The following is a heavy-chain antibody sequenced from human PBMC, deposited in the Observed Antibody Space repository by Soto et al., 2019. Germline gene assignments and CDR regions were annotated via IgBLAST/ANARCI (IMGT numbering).Heavy chain of an antibody. CDR1: GGSISSGDYY. V-gene: IGHV4-30-4*01. D-gene: IGHD4-4*01. CDR3: ARDSTVAYNWFDP. J-gene: IGHJ5*02. Sequence: PSETLSLTCTVSGGSISSGDYYWSWIRQPPGKGLEWIGYIYYSGSTYYNPSLKSRVTISVDTSKNQFSLKLSSVTAADTAVYYCARDSTVAYNWFDPWGQGTLVTVSS. CDR2: IYYSGST.